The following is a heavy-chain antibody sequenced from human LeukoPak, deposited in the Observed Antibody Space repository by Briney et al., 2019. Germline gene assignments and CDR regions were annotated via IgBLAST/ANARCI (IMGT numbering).Heavy chain of an antibody. J-gene: IGHJ4*02. CDR3: ASSNGYSSGWYLPITDY. Sequence: ASVKVSCKASEGTFSSYAISWVRQAPGQGLEWMGGIIPIFGTANYAQKFQGRVTITADKSTSTAYMELSSLRSEDTAVYYCASSNGYSSGWYLPITDYWGQGTLVTVSS. CDR1: EGTFSSYA. V-gene: IGHV1-69*06. CDR2: IIPIFGTA. D-gene: IGHD6-19*01.